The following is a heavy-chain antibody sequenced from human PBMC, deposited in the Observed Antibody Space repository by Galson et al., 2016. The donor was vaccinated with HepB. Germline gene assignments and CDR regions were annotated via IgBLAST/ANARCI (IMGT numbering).Heavy chain of an antibody. CDR3: VRDRGNSYGFENYFAY. D-gene: IGHD5-18*01. CDR2: TSKKGGGT. J-gene: IGHJ4*02. Sequence: SLRLSCAASGFTFSTYELHWVRQAPGKGLESVSGTSKKGGGTYYADSVRGRFAFSRDNSMNTVYLQMSSLRTEDTAVYFCVRDRGNSYGFENYFAYWGQGTLVTVSS. CDR1: GFTFSTYE. V-gene: IGHV3-64D*09.